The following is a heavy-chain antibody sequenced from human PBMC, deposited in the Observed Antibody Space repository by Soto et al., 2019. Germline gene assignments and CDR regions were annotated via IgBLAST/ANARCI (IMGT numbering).Heavy chain of an antibody. CDR1: GGSISSGDYY. D-gene: IGHD5-12*01. CDR2: IYYSGST. CDR3: ARYSGYEGLRFDP. Sequence: QVQLQESGPGLVKPSQTLSLTCTVSGGSISSGDYYWSWIHQPPGKGLEWIGYIYYSGSTYYNPSLKGRVTISVDTSKNQFSLKLSSVTAADTAVYYCARYSGYEGLRFDPWGQGTLVTVSS. J-gene: IGHJ5*02. V-gene: IGHV4-30-4*01.